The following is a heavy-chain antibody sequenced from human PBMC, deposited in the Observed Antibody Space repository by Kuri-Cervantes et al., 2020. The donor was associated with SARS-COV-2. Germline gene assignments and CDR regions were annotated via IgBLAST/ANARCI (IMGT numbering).Heavy chain of an antibody. V-gene: IGHV3-23*01. D-gene: IGHD1-26*01. CDR2: ISGSGGST. Sequence: GGSLRLSCAASGFTFSSYAMSWVRQAPGKGLEWVSAISGSGGSTYYADSVKGRFTISRDNSKNTLYLQMNSLRAEDTAVYYCARAVPRGIVGATYAFDIWGQGTMVTVSS. J-gene: IGHJ3*02. CDR1: GFTFSSYA. CDR3: ARAVPRGIVGATYAFDI.